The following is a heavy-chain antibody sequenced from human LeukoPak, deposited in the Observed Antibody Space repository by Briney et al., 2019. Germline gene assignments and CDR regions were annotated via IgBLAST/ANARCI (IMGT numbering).Heavy chain of an antibody. J-gene: IGHJ4*02. CDR2: IYYSGST. V-gene: IGHV4-39*01. CDR1: GGSISSSSYY. D-gene: IGHD3-10*01. CDR3: ARQEGDRGPSSFDY. Sequence: SETLSLTCTVSGGSISSSSYYWGWIRQPPGKGLEWIGSIYYSGSTYYNPSLKSRVTISVDTSKNQLSLKLSSVTAADTAVYYCARQEGDRGPSSFDYWGQGTLVTVSS.